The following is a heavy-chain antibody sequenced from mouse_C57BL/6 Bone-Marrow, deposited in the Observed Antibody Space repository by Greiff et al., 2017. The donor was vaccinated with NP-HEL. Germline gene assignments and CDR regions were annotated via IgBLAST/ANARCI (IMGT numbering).Heavy chain of an antibody. V-gene: IGHV3-8*01. CDR3: ARSPHYDYDGYYAMDY. D-gene: IGHD2-4*01. Sequence: EVQLQQSGPGLAKPSQTLSLTCSVTGYSITSDYWNWIRKFPGNKLEYMGYISYSGSTYYNPSLISRISITRDTSKNQYYLQLNSVTTEDTATYYCARSPHYDYDGYYAMDYWGQGTSVTVSS. CDR2: ISYSGST. CDR1: GYSITSDY. J-gene: IGHJ4*01.